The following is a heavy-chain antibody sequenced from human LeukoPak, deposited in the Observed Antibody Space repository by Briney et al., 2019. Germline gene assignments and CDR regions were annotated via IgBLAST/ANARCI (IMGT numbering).Heavy chain of an antibody. CDR3: AKEGYYYDNSVIDS. J-gene: IGHJ4*02. D-gene: IGHD3-22*01. V-gene: IGHV3-23*01. Sequence: PGGSLRLSCAASGFTFTNYAMSWVRQAPGKGLEWVSGISGSGGSTYYPDSVKGRFIVSRDNSKKMLYLHMNSLSAEDTALYYCAKEGYYYDNSVIDSWGQGTLVSVSS. CDR1: GFTFTNYA. CDR2: ISGSGGST.